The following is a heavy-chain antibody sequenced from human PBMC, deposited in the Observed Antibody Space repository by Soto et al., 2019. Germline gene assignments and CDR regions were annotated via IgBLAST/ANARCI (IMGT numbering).Heavy chain of an antibody. Sequence: GGSLRLSCAASGFSFSNYGMHWVRQAPGKGLEYVSAISSNGGTTYYANSVKGRFTISRDNSKNTLYLQMGSLRAEDMAVYYCAGDAFDIWGQGTMVTVSS. CDR3: AGDAFDI. V-gene: IGHV3-64*01. J-gene: IGHJ3*02. CDR1: GFSFSNYG. CDR2: ISSNGGTT.